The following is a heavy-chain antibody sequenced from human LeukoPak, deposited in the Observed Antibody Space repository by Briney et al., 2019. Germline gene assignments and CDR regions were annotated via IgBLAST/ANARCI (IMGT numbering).Heavy chain of an antibody. V-gene: IGHV4-34*01. CDR3: ARGRNTAMVYYYYMDV. CDR1: GGSFSGYY. Sequence: SETLSLTCAVYGGSFSGYYWSWLRQPPGKGLEWIGEINHSGSTNYNPSLKSRVTISLDTSKNQFSLKLSSVTAADTAVYYCARGRNTAMVYYYYMDVWGKGTTVTVSS. D-gene: IGHD5-18*01. J-gene: IGHJ6*03. CDR2: INHSGST.